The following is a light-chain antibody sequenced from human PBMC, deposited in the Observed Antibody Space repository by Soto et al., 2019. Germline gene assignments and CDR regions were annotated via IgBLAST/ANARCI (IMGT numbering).Light chain of an antibody. CDR3: CSYAGTYYYV. V-gene: IGLV2-11*01. Sequence: QSVQTHPLSVSWSPGHSVTISCTGTSSDVGAYNYVSWYQQHSGKAPKFMIYDVSKRPSGVPDRFSGSKSGNTASLTISGLQAEDEADYYCCSYAGTYYYVFGTGTKVTVL. CDR2: DVS. CDR1: SSDVGAYNY. J-gene: IGLJ1*01.